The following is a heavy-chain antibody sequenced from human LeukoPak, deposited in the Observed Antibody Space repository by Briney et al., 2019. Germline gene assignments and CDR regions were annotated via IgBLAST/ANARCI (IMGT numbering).Heavy chain of an antibody. CDR2: ISSSSSTI. J-gene: IGHJ5*02. Sequence: PGGSLRLSCAASGFTFSSYSMNWVRQAPGKGLEWVSYISSSSSTIYYADSVKGRFTISRDNANNSVYLQMNSLRAEDTAVYYCARGRTGTAWNWFDPWGQGTLVTVSS. V-gene: IGHV3-48*01. CDR1: GFTFSSYS. CDR3: ARGRTGTAWNWFDP. D-gene: IGHD1-1*01.